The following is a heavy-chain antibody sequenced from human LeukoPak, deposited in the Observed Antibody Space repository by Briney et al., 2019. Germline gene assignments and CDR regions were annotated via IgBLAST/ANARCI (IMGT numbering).Heavy chain of an antibody. CDR1: GFTFSSYW. CDR2: IDNEGSGT. V-gene: IGHV3-74*01. D-gene: IGHD6-19*01. CDR3: ARRAVSGPTGFDY. Sequence: PGGSLRLSCAASGFTFSSYWMHWVRQAPGKGLVWVSRIDNEGSGTSYADSVKGRFTISRDNAKNTLYLQMNSLRAEDTAVYYCARRAVSGPTGFDYWGQGTLVTVSS. J-gene: IGHJ4*02.